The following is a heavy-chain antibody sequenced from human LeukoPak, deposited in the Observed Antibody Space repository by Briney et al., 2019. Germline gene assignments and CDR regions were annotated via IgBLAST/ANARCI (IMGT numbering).Heavy chain of an antibody. V-gene: IGHV4-39*01. CDR3: ARGRARVDYFDY. J-gene: IGHJ4*02. CDR2: LYSSGNT. D-gene: IGHD2-15*01. Sequence: SETLSLTCTVSGGSISSSTYYWAWIRQPPGKGLEWIGGLYSSGNTYYNPSLKSRLIISVVTSKNQFSLKMSSVTAADTAVYYCARGRARVDYFDYWGQGTLVTVSS. CDR1: GGSISSSTYY.